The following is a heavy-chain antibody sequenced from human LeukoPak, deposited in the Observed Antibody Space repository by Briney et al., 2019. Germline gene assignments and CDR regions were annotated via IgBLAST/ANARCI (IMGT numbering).Heavy chain of an antibody. CDR1: GYTLTELS. D-gene: IGHD3-3*01. Sequence: ASVKVSCKVSGYTLTELSMHWVRQAPGKGLEWMGGFDPEDGETIYAQKFQGRVTMTEDTSTDTAYTELSSLRSEDTAVYYCATSPCITTYCSFDYWGQGTLVTVSS. CDR3: ATSPCITTYCSFDY. J-gene: IGHJ4*02. CDR2: FDPEDGET. V-gene: IGHV1-24*01.